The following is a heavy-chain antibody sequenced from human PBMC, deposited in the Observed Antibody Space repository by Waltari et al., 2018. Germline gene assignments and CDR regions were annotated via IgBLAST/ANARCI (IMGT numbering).Heavy chain of an antibody. V-gene: IGHV3-30*03. CDR3: AILDYFGSGTFDNVGY. D-gene: IGHD3-10*01. J-gene: IGHJ4*02. CDR1: GFTLSDYG. Sequence: QVQLVGSGGGVVQPGRSLRLSCAASGFTLSDYGMHWVRPCPGKGLEWVALISYDETNKYYADSVKGRFTISRDNSKNTLYLQMNSVRAEDTAIYYCAILDYFGSGTFDNVGYWGQGTRVTVSS. CDR2: ISYDETNK.